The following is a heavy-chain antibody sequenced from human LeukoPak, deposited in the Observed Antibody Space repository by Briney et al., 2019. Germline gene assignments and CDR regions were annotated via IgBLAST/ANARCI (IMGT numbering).Heavy chain of an antibody. CDR3: ARLGYASNWYDLPYYFDY. V-gene: IGHV4-39*01. CDR1: GGSVSDYY. J-gene: IGHJ4*02. Sequence: PSETLSLTCTISGGSVSDYYWSWIRQPPGKGLEWIGTIYYSGTTYYNPSLKSRVTTSVHTSQNQFSLKLSSVTAADTAVYYCARLGYASNWYDLPYYFDYWGQGTLVTVSS. D-gene: IGHD6-13*01. CDR2: IYYSGTT.